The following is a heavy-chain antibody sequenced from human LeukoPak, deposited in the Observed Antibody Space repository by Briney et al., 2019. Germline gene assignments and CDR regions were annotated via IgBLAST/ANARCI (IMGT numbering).Heavy chain of an antibody. CDR2: INHSGST. V-gene: IGHV4-34*01. CDR3: ARGVGGSGSYLYYYYYYMDV. CDR1: GGSFSGYY. J-gene: IGHJ6*03. D-gene: IGHD3-10*01. Sequence: SETLSLTCAVYGGSFSGYYWSWLRQPPGKGLEWIGEINHSGSTNYNPSLKSRVTISVDTSKDQFSLKLSSVTAADTAVYYCARGVGGSGSYLYYYYYYMDVWGKGTTVTVSS.